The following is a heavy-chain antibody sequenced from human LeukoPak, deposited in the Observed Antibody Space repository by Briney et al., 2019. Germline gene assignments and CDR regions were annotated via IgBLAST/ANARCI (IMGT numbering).Heavy chain of an antibody. CDR2: ISSSSSYI. J-gene: IGHJ5*02. CDR3: ARDPFGIAVAGPNWFDP. CDR1: GFTFSSYS. D-gene: IGHD6-19*01. V-gene: IGHV3-21*01. Sequence: GGSLRLSCAASGFTFSSYSMNWVRQAPGKGLEWVSSISSSSSYIYYADSVKGRFTISRDNAKNSLYLQMNSLRAEDTAAYYCARDPFGIAVAGPNWFDPWGQGTLVTVSS.